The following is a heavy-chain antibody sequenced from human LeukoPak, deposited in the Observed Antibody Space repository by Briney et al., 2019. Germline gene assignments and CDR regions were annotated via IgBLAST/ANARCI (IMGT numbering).Heavy chain of an antibody. CDR1: GFTFTRFW. CDR3: KSGGAAPGSFDY. V-gene: IGHV3-7*01. Sequence: GGSLRLSCAASGFTFTRFWMSWMRQAPGKGLQWVANIKHDGSEQYYVDSVKGRFTISRDNAKNSLLLQMNSLGVEDTAVYYCKSGGAAPGSFDYWGQGALVTVSS. J-gene: IGHJ4*02. CDR2: IKHDGSEQ. D-gene: IGHD1-26*01.